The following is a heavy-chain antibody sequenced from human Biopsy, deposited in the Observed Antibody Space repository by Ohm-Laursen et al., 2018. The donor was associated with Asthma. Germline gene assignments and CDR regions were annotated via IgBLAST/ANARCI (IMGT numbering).Heavy chain of an antibody. CDR2: IKHDGSEK. Sequence: SRRLSCTASGFTFGDYCMSWVRQVPGKGLEWVANIKHDGSEKNHVDSLKGRFTISRDNAKNSLYLQMNSLRAEDTAVYYCARTFHFWSPYHAEHYQLWGQGTLVTVSS. CDR1: GFTFGDYC. J-gene: IGHJ1*01. D-gene: IGHD3-3*02. V-gene: IGHV3-7*01. CDR3: ARTFHFWSPYHAEHYQL.